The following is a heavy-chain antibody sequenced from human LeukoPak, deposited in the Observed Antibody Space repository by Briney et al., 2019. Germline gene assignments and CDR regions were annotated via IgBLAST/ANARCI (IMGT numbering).Heavy chain of an antibody. D-gene: IGHD3-22*01. J-gene: IGHJ4*02. CDR2: IRYDGSNK. V-gene: IGHV3-30*02. Sequence: GGSLRLSCAASGFTFSSYGMHWVRQAPGKGLEWVAFIRYDGSNKYYADSVKGRFTISRDNSKNTLYLQMNSLRAEDTAVYYCAKDFADYYDSSGEGYWGQGTLVTVSS. CDR3: AKDFADYYDSSGEGY. CDR1: GFTFSSYG.